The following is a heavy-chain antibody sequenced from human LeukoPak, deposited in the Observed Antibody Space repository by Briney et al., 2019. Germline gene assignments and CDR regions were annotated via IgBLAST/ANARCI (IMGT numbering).Heavy chain of an antibody. Sequence: KTSETLSLTCTVSGGSINNYYWSWIRQPPGKGLEWIGYIYYSGSSNYIPSLRSRVTISVDTSKNQFSPMLNSVTAADTAVYYCARDSGDYLDYWGQGTLVIVSS. J-gene: IGHJ4*02. CDR1: GGSINNYY. D-gene: IGHD4-17*01. CDR3: ARDSGDYLDY. CDR2: IYYSGSS. V-gene: IGHV4-59*01.